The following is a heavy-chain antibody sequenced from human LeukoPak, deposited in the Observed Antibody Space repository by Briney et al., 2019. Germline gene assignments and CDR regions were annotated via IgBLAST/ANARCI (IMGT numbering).Heavy chain of an antibody. Sequence: PGGSLRLSCAASGFTFSSYSMNWVRQAPGKGLEWVSYISSSSSTIYYADSVKGRFTISRDNAKNSLYLQMNSLRAEDTAVYYCARDERYFDWLFDYWGQGTLVTVSS. J-gene: IGHJ4*02. V-gene: IGHV3-48*01. CDR2: ISSSSSTI. CDR1: GFTFSSYS. D-gene: IGHD3-9*01. CDR3: ARDERYFDWLFDY.